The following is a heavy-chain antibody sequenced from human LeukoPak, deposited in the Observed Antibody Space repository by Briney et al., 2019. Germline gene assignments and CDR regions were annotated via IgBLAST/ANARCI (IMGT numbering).Heavy chain of an antibody. D-gene: IGHD3-10*02. Sequence: GGSLRLSCADSGFTFNTYGMNWVRQAPGKGLEWLSYIGPGPSHTYYADSVRGRFVISRDDAKSSLYLQMSSLRAEDTAVYYCARDYVTMAPDYGGLGTLVTVSS. CDR3: ARDYVTMAPDY. CDR1: GFTFNTYG. V-gene: IGHV3-21*01. J-gene: IGHJ4*02. CDR2: IGPGPSHT.